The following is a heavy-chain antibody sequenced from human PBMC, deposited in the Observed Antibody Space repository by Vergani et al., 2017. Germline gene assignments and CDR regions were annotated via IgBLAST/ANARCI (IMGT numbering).Heavy chain of an antibody. CDR1: GYSLTSYW. Sequence: EVQLVPSGAEVKKPGESLKISCKGSGYSLTSYWIGWVRQMPGKGLEWMGIIYPGDSNTKYSPSFQGQVTISADKSISTAYLQWSSLKASDTAMYYCARQVEMATSPDAFDIWGQGTIVTVSS. CDR3: ARQVEMATSPDAFDI. D-gene: IGHD5-24*01. J-gene: IGHJ3*02. CDR2: IYPGDSNT. V-gene: IGHV5-51*01.